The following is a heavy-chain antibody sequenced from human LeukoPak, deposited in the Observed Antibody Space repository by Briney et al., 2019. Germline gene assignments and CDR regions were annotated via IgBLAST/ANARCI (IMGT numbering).Heavy chain of an antibody. Sequence: GRSLRLSCAASGXTFSSYGMHWVRQAPGKGLEWVAVISYDGSNKYYADSVKGRFTISRDNSKNTLYLQMNSLRAEDTAVYYCAKQEYYYDSSGYYYGGLDYWGQGTLVTVSS. CDR1: GXTFSSYG. CDR3: AKQEYYYDSSGYYYGGLDY. CDR2: ISYDGSNK. V-gene: IGHV3-30*18. J-gene: IGHJ4*02. D-gene: IGHD3-22*01.